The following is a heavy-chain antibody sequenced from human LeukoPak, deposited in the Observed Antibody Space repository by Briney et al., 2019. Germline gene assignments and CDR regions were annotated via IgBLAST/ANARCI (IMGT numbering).Heavy chain of an antibody. D-gene: IGHD4-17*01. CDR3: ARLGTTVTTPINYWYFDL. V-gene: IGHV3-11*04. Sequence: VGSLRLSCAASGFTFSDYYMSWIRQAPGKGLEWVSYISSSGSTIYYADSVRGRFTISRDNAKNSLYLQMNSLRAEDTAVYYCARLGTTVTTPINYWYFDLWGRGTLVTVSS. CDR2: ISSSGSTI. J-gene: IGHJ2*01. CDR1: GFTFSDYY.